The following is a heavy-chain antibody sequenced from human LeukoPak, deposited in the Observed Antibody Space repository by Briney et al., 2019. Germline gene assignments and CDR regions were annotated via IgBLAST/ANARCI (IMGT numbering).Heavy chain of an antibody. D-gene: IGHD2-2*01. CDR1: GFTFSSHH. Sequence: GGSLRLSCVASGFTFSSHHMNWVRQTPGKGLESVATIKPDGSEKYYVDSVKGRFTISRDNAKSSLYLQMSSLRAEDTGVYFCARMSSYCDYWGQGTLVTVSS. J-gene: IGHJ4*02. CDR3: ARMSSYCDY. V-gene: IGHV3-7*01. CDR2: IKPDGSEK.